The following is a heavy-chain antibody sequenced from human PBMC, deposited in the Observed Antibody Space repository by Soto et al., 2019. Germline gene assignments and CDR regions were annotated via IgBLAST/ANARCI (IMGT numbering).Heavy chain of an antibody. V-gene: IGHV2-5*02. J-gene: IGHJ4*02. CDR1: GFSLSTSGVA. Sequence: QITLKESGPTLVKPTQTLTLTCTFSGFSLSTSGVAVGWIRQPPGKALECLALIYWDDDKRYSPSLRSRLTITKDTSKNQVVLTMANMDPLDTDTYYCAHLAVEISTLVFGYWGQGTLVAVSS. D-gene: IGHD3-10*01. CDR2: IYWDDDK. CDR3: AHLAVEISTLVFGY.